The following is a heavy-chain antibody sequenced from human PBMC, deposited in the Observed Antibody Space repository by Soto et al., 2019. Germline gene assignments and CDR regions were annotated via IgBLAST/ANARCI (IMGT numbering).Heavy chain of an antibody. V-gene: IGHV1-2*02. CDR3: ARDPSWEASFAI. Sequence: ASVKVSCKASGYTFTGYYMHWVRQAPGQGLEWMGWINPNSGGTNYAQKFQGRVTITRDTSISTAYMELSRLRSVDTAVYYCARDPSWEASFAIWGRGTMVTVAS. D-gene: IGHD1-26*01. J-gene: IGHJ3*02. CDR2: INPNSGGT. CDR1: GYTFTGYY.